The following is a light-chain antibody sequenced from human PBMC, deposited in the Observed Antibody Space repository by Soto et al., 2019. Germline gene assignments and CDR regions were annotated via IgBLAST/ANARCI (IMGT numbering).Light chain of an antibody. CDR1: QSVSSN. J-gene: IGKJ1*01. CDR3: QQYIDRET. V-gene: IGKV3-15*01. CDR2: GAS. Sequence: EMVLTQSPGSLSLSPGDRATLSCWASQSVSSNLAWYQQKPGQAPRLLIYGASTRATGIPARFSGSGSGTEFTLTISSLQSEDFAVYYCQQYIDRETFGQGTKVDIK.